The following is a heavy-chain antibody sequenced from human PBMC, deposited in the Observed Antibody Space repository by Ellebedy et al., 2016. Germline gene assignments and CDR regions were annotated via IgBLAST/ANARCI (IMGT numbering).Heavy chain of an antibody. D-gene: IGHD2-21*01. CDR2: IYYSGST. CDR1: GGSISSYY. Sequence: SETLSLTCTVSGGSISSYYWSWIRQPPGKGLEWIGYIYYSGSTNYNPSLKSRVTISVDTSKNQFSLKLTSVTVADTAVYYCASEKFTYFNWFDPWGQGTLVTVSS. J-gene: IGHJ5*02. CDR3: ASEKFTYFNWFDP. V-gene: IGHV4-59*08.